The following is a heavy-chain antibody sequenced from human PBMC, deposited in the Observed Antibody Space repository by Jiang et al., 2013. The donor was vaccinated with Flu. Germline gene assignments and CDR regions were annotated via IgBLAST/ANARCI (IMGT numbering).Heavy chain of an antibody. CDR1: GYTFSSSG. CDR3: ARARHDVFDI. V-gene: IGHV1-18*01. Sequence: VKKPGASVKVSCKASGYTFSSSGIGWVRQAPGQGLEWMGWISGYSGNTNYAQNFQGRVTLTTDASTTTAYMELRSLRYDDTAVYYCARARHDVFDIWGQGTKVIVSS. J-gene: IGHJ3*02. CDR2: ISGYSGNT.